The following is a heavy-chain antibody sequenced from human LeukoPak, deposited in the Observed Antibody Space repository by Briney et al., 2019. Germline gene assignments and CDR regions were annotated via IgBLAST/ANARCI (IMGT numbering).Heavy chain of an antibody. CDR2: IIPILGIA. CDR3: ARLEMATAMAFDI. D-gene: IGHD5-24*01. J-gene: IGHJ3*02. Sequence: SVKVSYKASGGTFSSYAISWVRQAPGQGLEWTGRIIPILGIANYAQKFQGRVTITADKSTSTAYMELSSLRSEDTAVYYCARLEMATAMAFDIWGQGTMVTVSS. CDR1: GGTFSSYA. V-gene: IGHV1-69*04.